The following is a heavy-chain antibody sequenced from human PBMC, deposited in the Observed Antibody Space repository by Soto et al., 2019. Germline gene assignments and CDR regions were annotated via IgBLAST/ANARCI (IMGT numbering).Heavy chain of an antibody. Sequence: ASVKVSCKASGYSFASEGISWVRQAPGQGLEWMGWISAYSGNTNYAQKLQGRVTMTTDTSTSTAYMELRSLRSDDTAVYYCARGYSWKYIFTRSIHYSGPTPLATVS. CDR1: GYSFASEG. CDR2: ISAYSGNT. J-gene: IGHJ4*02. V-gene: IGHV1-18*01. D-gene: IGHD3-9*01. CDR3: ARGYSWKYIFTRSIHY.